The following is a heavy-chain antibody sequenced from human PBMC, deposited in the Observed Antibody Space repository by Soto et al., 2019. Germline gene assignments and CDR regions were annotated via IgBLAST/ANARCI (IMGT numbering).Heavy chain of an antibody. J-gene: IGHJ3*02. V-gene: IGHV4-34*01. Sequence: QVQLQQWGAGLLKPSETLSLTCAVYGGSFSGYYWSWIRQPPGKGLEWIGEINHSGSTNYNPSHKSRVTISVDTSKNQFSLKLSSVTAADTAVYYCARGRVAVAGRGPFDIWGQGTMVTVSS. CDR3: ARGRVAVAGRGPFDI. CDR2: INHSGST. CDR1: GGSFSGYY. D-gene: IGHD6-19*01.